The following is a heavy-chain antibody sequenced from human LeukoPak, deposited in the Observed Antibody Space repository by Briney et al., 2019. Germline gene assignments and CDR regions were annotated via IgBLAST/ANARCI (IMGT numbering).Heavy chain of an antibody. V-gene: IGHV3-48*04. CDR3: ARDGGFCSGGFCYRLFDP. CDR2: ISDSSITM. CDR1: GFTFSSHN. J-gene: IGHJ5*02. Sequence: GGSLRLTCAASGFTFSSHNMVWVRQPPGKGLEWISYISDSSITMYYADSVKGRFTISRDNAKNSLYLQMNSLRAEDTAVYYCARDGGFCSGGFCYRLFDPWGQGTLVTVSS. D-gene: IGHD2-15*01.